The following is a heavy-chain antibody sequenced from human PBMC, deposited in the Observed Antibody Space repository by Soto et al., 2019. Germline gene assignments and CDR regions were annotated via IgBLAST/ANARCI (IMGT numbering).Heavy chain of an antibody. CDR3: ARYFCTSTTCNGEFDY. CDR1: GYSISTSNW. V-gene: IGHV4-28*01. J-gene: IGHJ4*02. Sequence: SETLSLTCAVSGYSISTSNWWGWIRQPPGKGLEWIGYIYHTGATYYNPSLNSRVTMSVETSKNQVSLKLSSVTAVDTAVYYCARYFCTSTTCNGEFDYWGQGTLVTVSS. CDR2: IYHTGAT. D-gene: IGHD2-2*01.